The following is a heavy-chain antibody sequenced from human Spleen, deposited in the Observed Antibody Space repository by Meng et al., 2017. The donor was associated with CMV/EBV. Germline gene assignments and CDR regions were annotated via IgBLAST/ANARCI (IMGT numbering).Heavy chain of an antibody. CDR2: ISSSGSTI. CDR1: GFTFSSYG. Sequence: GESLKISCAASGFTFSSYGMHWVRQAPGKGLEWVSYISSSGSTIYYADSVKGRFTISRDNARNSLFLQMNSLRAEDTAIYYCARDAPGYDFWSGYGYWGQGTLVTVSS. D-gene: IGHD3-3*01. J-gene: IGHJ4*02. CDR3: ARDAPGYDFWSGYGY. V-gene: IGHV3-48*04.